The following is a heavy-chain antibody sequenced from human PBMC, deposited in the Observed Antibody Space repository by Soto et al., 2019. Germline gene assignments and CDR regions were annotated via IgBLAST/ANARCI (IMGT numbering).Heavy chain of an antibody. V-gene: IGHV4-34*01. D-gene: IGHD6-25*01. CDR2: INHSGST. CDR1: GGSFSGYY. CDR3: ATGRAAESDFDY. J-gene: IGHJ4*02. Sequence: QVQLQQWGAGLLKPSETLSLTCAVYGGSFSGYYWSWIRQPPGQGLEWIGEINHSGSTNYNPSLKSRVTISVDTSKNQFSLKLRSVTAADTAVYYCATGRAAESDFDYGGQGTLVTVSS.